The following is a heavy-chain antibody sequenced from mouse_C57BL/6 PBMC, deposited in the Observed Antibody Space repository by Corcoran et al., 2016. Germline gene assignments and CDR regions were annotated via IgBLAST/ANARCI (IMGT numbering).Heavy chain of an antibody. D-gene: IGHD1-1*01. Sequence: QVHLQQSGSELRSPGSSVKLSCKDFDSEVFPIAYMSWVRQKPGHGFEWIGGILPSIGRTIYGEKFEDKATLDADTLSNTAYLELNSLTSEDSAIYYCARWTTTPVGWYFDVWGTGTTVTVSS. CDR1: DSEVFPIAY. J-gene: IGHJ1*03. CDR2: ILPSIGRT. V-gene: IGHV15-2*01. CDR3: ARWTTTPVGWYFDV.